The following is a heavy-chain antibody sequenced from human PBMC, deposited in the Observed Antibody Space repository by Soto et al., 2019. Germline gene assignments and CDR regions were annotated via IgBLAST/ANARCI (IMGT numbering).Heavy chain of an antibody. D-gene: IGHD1-1*01. CDR2: ISVLNGYA. CDR1: GYSFHNSG. CDR3: SKNGTTWFAS. Sequence: QVQLVQSGPELQKPGASVKVSCKTSGYSFHNSGISWVRQAPGHGLEWMGWISVLNGYAHYGQKFQGRVIMTADTFTNTAYMELRGLRSDDTAMYYTSKNGTTWFASWGQGTPVTVSS. V-gene: IGHV1-18*01. J-gene: IGHJ5*01.